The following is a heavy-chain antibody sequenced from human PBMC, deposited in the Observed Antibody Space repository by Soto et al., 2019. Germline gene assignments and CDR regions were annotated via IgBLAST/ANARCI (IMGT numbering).Heavy chain of an antibody. CDR3: AKGRSNSCYDALDI. D-gene: IGHD2-2*01. V-gene: IGHV3-23*01. CDR1: GFTFSGYA. J-gene: IGHJ3*02. CDR2: ITGSGGST. Sequence: GGSLRLSCAASGFTFSGYAVSWVRQAPGRGLEWVSAITGSGGSTYYADSVKGRFTIPRDNSKNTLNLQMNSLRAEDTAVYYCAKGRSNSCYDALDIWGQGTMVTVSS.